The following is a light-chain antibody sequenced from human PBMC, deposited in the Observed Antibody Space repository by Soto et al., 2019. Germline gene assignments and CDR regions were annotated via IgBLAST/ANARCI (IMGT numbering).Light chain of an antibody. J-gene: IGKJ1*01. CDR2: AAS. Sequence: AIPMAQSPSSLSASVGDRVTITCRASQVIRNDLGWYQQKPGKAPKVLIYAASSLESGVPSRFSGSGSDTDFTLTISSLQPEDFATYYCVQDYNYPWTFGQGTKVEIK. CDR1: QVIRND. V-gene: IGKV1-6*01. CDR3: VQDYNYPWT.